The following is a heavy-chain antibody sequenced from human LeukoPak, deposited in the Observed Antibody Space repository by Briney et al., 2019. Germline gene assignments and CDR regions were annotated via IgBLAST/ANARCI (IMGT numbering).Heavy chain of an antibody. CDR3: AKAPVTSCRGAFCYPFDY. CDR2: MSSSDDGR. D-gene: IGHD2-15*01. Sequence: GGSLRLSCAASGFTFSSYGMHWVRQAPGKGLEWVSAMSSSDDGRYYAASVRGRFTISRDTSRSTLYLQMNSLRAEDAAVYYCAKAPVTSCRGAFCYPFDYWGQGTLVTVSS. CDR1: GFTFSSYG. V-gene: IGHV3-23*01. J-gene: IGHJ4*02.